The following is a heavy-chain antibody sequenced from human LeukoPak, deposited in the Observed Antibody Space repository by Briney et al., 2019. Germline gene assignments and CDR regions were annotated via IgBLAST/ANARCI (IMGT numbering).Heavy chain of an antibody. CDR2: ISGSGGST. CDR1: GFTSSNYA. J-gene: IGHJ4*02. Sequence: PGGSLRLSCAASGFTSSNYAMSWVRQAPGKGLEWVSGISGSGGSTYYADSVEGRFTISRDNSKNTLYLQMNSLTDEDAAVYYCAKKRGVGTTTLDYFDYWGQGTLVTVSS. V-gene: IGHV3-23*01. CDR3: AKKRGVGTTTLDYFDY. D-gene: IGHD1-26*01.